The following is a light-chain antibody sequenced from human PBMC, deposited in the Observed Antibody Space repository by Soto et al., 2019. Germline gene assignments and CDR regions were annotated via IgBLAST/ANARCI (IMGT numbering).Light chain of an antibody. Sequence: EIVMTQSPATLSVSPGQRPTLACRASQSVSSNLACYQQKPGQAPRLLIYGAATRATGIPARFSGSGSGTDFTLTISSLEPEDFAVYYCQQRSNWPWTFGQGTKVDIK. V-gene: IGKV3-15*01. CDR1: QSVSSN. CDR2: GAA. CDR3: QQRSNWPWT. J-gene: IGKJ1*01.